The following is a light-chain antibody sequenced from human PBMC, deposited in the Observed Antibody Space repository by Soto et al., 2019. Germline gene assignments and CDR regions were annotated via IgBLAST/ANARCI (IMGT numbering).Light chain of an antibody. CDR3: QQSSSAPPYT. CDR2: GAM. Sequence: DIQMTQSPSSLSASVGDRVTITCRASQPISTYLNWYQVTPGKAPRLLIYGAMTLQRGVPSRFSGSGSGTDFTLTISSLQPEDSASYYCQQSSSAPPYTFGQGTKLEI. CDR1: QPISTY. J-gene: IGKJ2*01. V-gene: IGKV1-39*01.